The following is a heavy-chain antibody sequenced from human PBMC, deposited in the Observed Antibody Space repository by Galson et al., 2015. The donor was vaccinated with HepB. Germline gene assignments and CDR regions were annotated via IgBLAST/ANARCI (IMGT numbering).Heavy chain of an antibody. CDR2: ITPSGDNT. Sequence: SLRLSCAASGFTFSYYAMCWVRQAPGKGLEWISAITPSGDNTYSADSMKGRFTISRDNSRNTLFLQMNSLRADDTAIYFCAKVFPEKVDGWYRQALYYFDSWGQGTRVTVSS. CDR1: GFTFSYYA. CDR3: AKVFPEKVDGWYRQALYYFDS. D-gene: IGHD6-19*01. J-gene: IGHJ4*02. V-gene: IGHV3-23*01.